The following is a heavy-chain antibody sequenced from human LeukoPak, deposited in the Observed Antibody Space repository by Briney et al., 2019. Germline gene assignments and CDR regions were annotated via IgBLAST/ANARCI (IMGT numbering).Heavy chain of an antibody. CDR2: IYTSATT. J-gene: IGHJ4*02. V-gene: IGHV3-48*03. Sequence: GGSLRLSCAASGFTFSSYEMNWVRQAPGKGLEWVSVIYTSATTYYADSVKGRFTISRDNAKNSLYLQMNSLRAEDTAVYYCARDYEWLSDYWGQGTLVTVSS. CDR3: ARDYEWLSDY. D-gene: IGHD3-3*01. CDR1: GFTFSSYE.